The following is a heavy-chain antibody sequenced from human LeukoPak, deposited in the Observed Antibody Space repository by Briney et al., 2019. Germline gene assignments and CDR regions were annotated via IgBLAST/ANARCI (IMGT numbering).Heavy chain of an antibody. V-gene: IGHV3-33*01. J-gene: IGHJ4*02. D-gene: IGHD6-6*01. CDR3: ARSTYSSYYFDY. CDR2: IWYDGSNK. Sequence: GRSLRLSCAASGFTFSSYGMHWVRQAPGKGLEWVAVIWYDGSNKYYADSVKGRFTISRDNSKNTLYLQMNSQRAEDTAVYYCARSTYSSYYFDYWGQGTLVTVSS. CDR1: GFTFSSYG.